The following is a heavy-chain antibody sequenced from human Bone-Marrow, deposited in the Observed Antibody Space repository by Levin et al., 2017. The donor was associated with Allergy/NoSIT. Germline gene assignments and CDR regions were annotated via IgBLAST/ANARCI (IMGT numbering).Heavy chain of an antibody. CDR1: GYTFANYW. Sequence: KAGGSLRLSCKASGYTFANYWIAWVRQMPGKGLEWMGIVYPGDSDTRYSPSFQGQITISVDKSINAVYLQWASLKASDTAMYYCARRGYNNGPDVWGQGTLVTVSS. CDR3: ARRGYNNGPDV. CDR2: VYPGDSDT. V-gene: IGHV5-51*01. D-gene: IGHD5-18*01. J-gene: IGHJ4*02.